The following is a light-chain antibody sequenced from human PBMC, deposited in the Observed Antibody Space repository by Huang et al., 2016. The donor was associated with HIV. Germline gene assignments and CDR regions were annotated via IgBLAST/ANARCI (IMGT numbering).Light chain of an antibody. CDR2: LSS. J-gene: IGKJ5*01. V-gene: IGKV2-28*01. CDR1: QSLLHSHGYNY. CDR3: MQALQTPRT. Sequence: IVITQSPLSLPVTPGEPASISCRSSQSLLHSHGYNYLDWYLQKPGQAPQLLISLSSNRASGVPDRFSGRGSVTDFTLKISRVEAEDVGVYFCMQALQTPRTFGQGTRLEIK.